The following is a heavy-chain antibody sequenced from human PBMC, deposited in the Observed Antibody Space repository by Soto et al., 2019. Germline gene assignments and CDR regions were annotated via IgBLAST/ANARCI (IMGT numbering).Heavy chain of an antibody. CDR1: GGTFSSYS. V-gene: IGHV1-69*01. J-gene: IGHJ4*02. D-gene: IGHD1-26*01. CDR3: ARDGGRHSGGIDY. CDR2: IIPIFGTA. Sequence: QVQLVQSGAEVKKPGSSVKVSCKASGGTFSSYSINWVRQAPGHELEWMGEIIPIFGTANYAQKFQGRVTITADESTSTAYMELSSLRSEDTAVYYCARDGGRHSGGIDYWGQGTLVTVSS.